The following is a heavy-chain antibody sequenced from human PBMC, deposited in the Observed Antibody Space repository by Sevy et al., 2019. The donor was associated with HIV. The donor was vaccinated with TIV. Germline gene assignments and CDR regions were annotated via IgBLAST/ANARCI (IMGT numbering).Heavy chain of an antibody. J-gene: IGHJ4*02. D-gene: IGHD1-26*01. CDR1: GGSITSLY. CDR3: AGENAWGRSYS. Sequence: SETLSLTCTVSGGSITSLYWNWIRQPPGKGLDGIANIYYNGHINYNPARKSRVTLSLDTSKNQFSLRLSSVTAADTAMYYCAGENAWGRSYSWCQGTLVTVSS. CDR2: IYYNGHI. V-gene: IGHV4-59*08.